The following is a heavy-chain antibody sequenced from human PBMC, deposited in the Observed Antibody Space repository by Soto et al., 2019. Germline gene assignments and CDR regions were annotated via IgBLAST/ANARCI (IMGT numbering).Heavy chain of an antibody. V-gene: IGHV1-46*01. D-gene: IGHD3-16*01. CDR3: ARIMGGAIVVGMDV. CDR2: INPRDGST. CDR1: GYTFASYY. Sequence: QVQLVQSGAEVKKPGASVKVSCKASGYTFASYYIHWVRQAPGQGLEWMGLINPRDGSTTYAQKYEGRVTMTRDTSTSTLYMELSRLRSEDTAVYYCARIMGGAIVVGMDVWGQGTTVTVSS. J-gene: IGHJ6*02.